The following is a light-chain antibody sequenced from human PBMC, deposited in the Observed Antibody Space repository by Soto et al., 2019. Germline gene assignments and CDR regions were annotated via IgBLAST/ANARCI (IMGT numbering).Light chain of an antibody. CDR1: SSDVGGYNY. CDR2: EVS. V-gene: IGLV2-14*01. CDR3: SSYTSIGTVL. Sequence: QSALTQPASVSGSPGQSITISCTGTSSDVGGYNYVSWYQQHPGKAPKLMIYEVSKWPSGVSNRFSGSKSGNTASLTISGLQADDEANYYCSSYTSIGTVLFGGGTKLTVL. J-gene: IGLJ2*01.